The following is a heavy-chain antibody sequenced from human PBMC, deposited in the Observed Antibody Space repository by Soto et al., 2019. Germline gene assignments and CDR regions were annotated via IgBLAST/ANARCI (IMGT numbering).Heavy chain of an antibody. V-gene: IGHV1-8*01. Sequence: QVQLVQSGAEVKKPGASVKVSCKASGYNFINYDITWVRQAAGQGLEWVGWVNPHTHKTGYAQNFQGRVSMTADIFTETAYMELSSLTSEDTAVYYCVRRGIWAIWGQGTLVTVSS. D-gene: IGHD3-10*01. CDR3: VRRGIWAI. CDR1: GYNFINYD. J-gene: IGHJ4*02. CDR2: VNPHTHKT.